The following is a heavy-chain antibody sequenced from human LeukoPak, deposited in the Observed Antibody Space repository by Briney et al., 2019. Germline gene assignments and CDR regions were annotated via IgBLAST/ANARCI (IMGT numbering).Heavy chain of an antibody. V-gene: IGHV4-39*01. CDR2: IYYSGST. Sequence: SETLSLTCTVSGGSIISSSYYWGWIRQPPGKGLEWIGSIYYSGSTYYNPSLKSRVTISVDTSKNQFSLKLSSVTAADTAVYYCARVSSLEWLAVYYFDYWGQGTLVTVSS. D-gene: IGHD6-19*01. CDR1: GGSIISSSYY. CDR3: ARVSSLEWLAVYYFDY. J-gene: IGHJ4*02.